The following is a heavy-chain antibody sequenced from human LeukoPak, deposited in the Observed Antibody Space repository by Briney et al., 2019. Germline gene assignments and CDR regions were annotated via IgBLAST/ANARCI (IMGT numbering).Heavy chain of an antibody. CDR1: GFTFNTYA. D-gene: IGHD3-22*01. V-gene: IGHV3-23*01. CDR3: AKSYIQYYYDTSGYPFDP. CDR2: ICGSGGCP. Sequence: PGGSLRLSCEPSGFTFNTYAIYWVRQAPGRGLEWVSGICGSGGCPYYADFLKGRFTISRDNSKSTLYLQMNSLRAEDTAVYYCAKSYIQYYYDTSGYPFDPWGQGTLVTVS. J-gene: IGHJ5*02.